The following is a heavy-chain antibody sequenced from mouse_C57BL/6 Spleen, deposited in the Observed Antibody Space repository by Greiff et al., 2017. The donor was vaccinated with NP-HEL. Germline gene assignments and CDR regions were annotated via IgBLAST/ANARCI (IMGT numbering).Heavy chain of an antibody. V-gene: IGHV1-53*01. CDR3: ERDRNYEVYLDY. CDR1: GYTFTSYW. D-gene: IGHD2-5*01. CDR2: INPSNGGT. Sequence: QVQLQQPGTELVKPGASVKLSCKASGYTFTSYWMHWVKQRPGQGLEWIGNINPSNGGTNYNGKFKSKAKLTVDKSSSTAYMQLSSLPSEASAVYECERDRNYEVYLDYWGEGTTLIVTS. J-gene: IGHJ2*01.